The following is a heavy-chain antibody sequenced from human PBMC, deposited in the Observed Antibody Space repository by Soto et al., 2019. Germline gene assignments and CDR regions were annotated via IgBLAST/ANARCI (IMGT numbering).Heavy chain of an antibody. Sequence: EVQLVESGGGLVQPGGSLRISCAASGFTVSSNYMSWVRQAPGKGLEWVSVIYSGGSTYYADSVKGRFTISRDNSKNTLYLQMNSLRAEDTAVYYCARDRSTIYAFDIWGQGTMVTVSS. CDR1: GFTVSSNY. CDR3: ARDRSTIYAFDI. V-gene: IGHV3-66*01. CDR2: IYSGGST. D-gene: IGHD3-3*01. J-gene: IGHJ3*02.